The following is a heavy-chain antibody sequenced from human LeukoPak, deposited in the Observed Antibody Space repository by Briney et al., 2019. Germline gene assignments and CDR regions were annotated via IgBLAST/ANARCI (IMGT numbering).Heavy chain of an antibody. J-gene: IGHJ4*02. D-gene: IGHD3-3*01. CDR3: ARGLNDSWTGENY. Sequence: SETLSLTCAVYDGSFSGYYWSWIRQPPGKGLEWIGEINHSGSTNYNPSLKSRVTISLDTSKSQFSQKERYVTAAATAVYYCARGLNDSWTGENYWGQGTLVTVSS. CDR2: INHSGST. CDR1: DGSFSGYY. V-gene: IGHV4-34*01.